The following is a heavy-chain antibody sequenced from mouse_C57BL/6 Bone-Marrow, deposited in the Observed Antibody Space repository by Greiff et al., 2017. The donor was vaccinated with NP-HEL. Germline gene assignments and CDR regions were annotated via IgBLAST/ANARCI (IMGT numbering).Heavy chain of an antibody. D-gene: IGHD4-1*01. CDR2: IYPRSGNT. J-gene: IGHJ2*01. CDR3: ARANWDAYFDY. Sequence: VQLQQSGAELARPGASVKLSCKASGYTFTSYGISWVKQRTGQGLEWIGEIYPRSGNTYYNEKFKGKATLTSDKSSSTAYMELRSLTSEDSAVYFCARANWDAYFDYWGQGTTLTVSS. CDR1: GYTFTSYG. V-gene: IGHV1-81*01.